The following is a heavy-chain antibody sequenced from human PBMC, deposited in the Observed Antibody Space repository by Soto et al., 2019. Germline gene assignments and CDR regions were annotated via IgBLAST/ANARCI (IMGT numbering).Heavy chain of an antibody. V-gene: IGHV4-39*01. Sequence: SETLSLTCSVSGGSVSSSNYYWAWIRQPPGKGLEWIGSIYYIGNTYYNPSLKSRVTMSVDTSKNQFSLKVTSVTAADTAIYYCAREDRTNGYNYDYWGQGTLVTVSS. CDR2: IYYIGNT. CDR3: AREDRTNGYNYDY. D-gene: IGHD1-1*01. J-gene: IGHJ4*02. CDR1: GGSVSSSNYY.